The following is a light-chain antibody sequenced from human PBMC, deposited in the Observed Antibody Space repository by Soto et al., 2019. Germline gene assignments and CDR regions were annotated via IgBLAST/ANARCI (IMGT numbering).Light chain of an antibody. CDR1: QSVSSY. J-gene: IGKJ1*01. CDR3: QQYGSSPQT. V-gene: IGKV3-20*01. Sequence: EIVLTQSPATLSLSPGERATLSCRASQSVSSYLAWYQQRPGQAPRLLIHGASTRATGIPDRFSGSGSGTDFTLTIRRLEPEDFAVYYCQQYGSSPQTFGQGTKVDI. CDR2: GAS.